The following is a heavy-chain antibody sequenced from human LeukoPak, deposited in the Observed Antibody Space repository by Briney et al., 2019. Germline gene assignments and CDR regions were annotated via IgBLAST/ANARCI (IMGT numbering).Heavy chain of an antibody. CDR1: GGPFSGYY. CDR3: ARWKIQYLAFDV. V-gene: IGHV4-34*01. CDR2: INHSGST. D-gene: IGHD4-11*01. Sequence: PSETLSLTCAVYGGPFSGYYWSWIRQPPGKGLEWIGEINHSGSTNYNPSLKSRVIISVDTSKNQFSLRLTSVTAADTAVYYCARWKIQYLAFDVWGQGTMITVSS. J-gene: IGHJ3*01.